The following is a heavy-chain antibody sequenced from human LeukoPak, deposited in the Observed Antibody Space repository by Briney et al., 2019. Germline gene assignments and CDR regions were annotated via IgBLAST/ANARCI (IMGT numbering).Heavy chain of an antibody. Sequence: GGSLRLSCAASGFTFSSYWMSWVRQAPGKGLEWVANIKQDGSEKYYVDSVKGRFTISRDNAKNSLYLQMNSLRAEDTAVYYCARDRDGSYYNSDAFDIWGQGTMVTVSS. J-gene: IGHJ3*02. D-gene: IGHD1-26*01. CDR2: IKQDGSEK. V-gene: IGHV3-7*01. CDR3: ARDRDGSYYNSDAFDI. CDR1: GFTFSSYW.